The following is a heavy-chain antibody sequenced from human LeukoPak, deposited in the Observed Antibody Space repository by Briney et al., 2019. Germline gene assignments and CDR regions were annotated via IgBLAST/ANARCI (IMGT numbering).Heavy chain of an antibody. CDR1: GGSISSSSYY. CDR2: IYYSGST. CDR3: ARHVVARGFRVTYMDV. Sequence: SETLSLTCTVSGGSISSSSYYWGWIRQPPGEGLEWIGSIYYSGSTYYNPSLKSRVTISVDTSKNQFSLKLSSVTAADTAVYYCARHVVARGFRVTYMDVWGKGTTVTISS. J-gene: IGHJ6*03. V-gene: IGHV4-39*01. D-gene: IGHD2-21*01.